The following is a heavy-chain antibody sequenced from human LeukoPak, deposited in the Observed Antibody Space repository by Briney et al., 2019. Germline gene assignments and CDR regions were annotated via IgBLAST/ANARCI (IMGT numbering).Heavy chain of an antibody. Sequence: GGSLRLSCTVSGFTFSSYWMSWVRQAPGKGLEWVANIRQDGSEKYYVDSVKGRFTISRDNAKNSLYLQMNSLRAEDTAVYYCARDQSSGWYRPVPYFDYWGQGTLVTVSS. D-gene: IGHD6-19*01. CDR3: ARDQSSGWYRPVPYFDY. CDR2: IRQDGSEK. V-gene: IGHV3-7*01. J-gene: IGHJ4*02. CDR1: GFTFSSYW.